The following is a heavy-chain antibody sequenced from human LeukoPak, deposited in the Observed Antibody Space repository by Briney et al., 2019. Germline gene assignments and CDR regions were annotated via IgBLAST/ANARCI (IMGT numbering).Heavy chain of an antibody. CDR2: IYYSGST. CDR1: SDSISSYY. D-gene: IGHD4-17*01. V-gene: IGHV4-59*01. J-gene: IGHJ5*02. CDR3: AKYGDYEVNWFDP. Sequence: SETLSLTCTVSSDSISSYYWSWIRQPPGKGLEWIGFIYYSGSTNYNPSLRSRVTISVDTSKNQFSLKLTSVTAADTALYYCAKYGDYEVNWFDPWGQGALVTVSS.